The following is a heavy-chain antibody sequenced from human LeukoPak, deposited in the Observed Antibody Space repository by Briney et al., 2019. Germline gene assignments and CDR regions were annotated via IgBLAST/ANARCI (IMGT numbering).Heavy chain of an antibody. CDR2: IDSDGIST. J-gene: IGHJ4*02. CDR1: GFTFSSYW. Sequence: GGSLRLSCAVSGFTFSSYWMHWVRQVPGKGLVWVSRIDSDGISTKYADSVKGRFTISRDNAKSTLYLQMDSLRADDTAVYYCARDFDYWGQGTLVTVSS. V-gene: IGHV3-74*01. CDR3: ARDFDY.